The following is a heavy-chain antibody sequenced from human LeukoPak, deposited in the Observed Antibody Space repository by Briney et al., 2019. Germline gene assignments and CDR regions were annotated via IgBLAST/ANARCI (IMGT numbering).Heavy chain of an antibody. CDR1: GYTSTSYD. V-gene: IGHV1-8*01. J-gene: IGHJ5*02. Sequence: ASVKVSCKASGYTSTSYDINWVRQATGQGLEWMGWMNPNSGNTGYAQKFQGRVTMTEDTSTDTAYMELSSLRSEDTAVYYCAIDYAGWFDPWGQGTLVTVSS. CDR3: AIDYAGWFDP. CDR2: MNPNSGNT. D-gene: IGHD4-17*01.